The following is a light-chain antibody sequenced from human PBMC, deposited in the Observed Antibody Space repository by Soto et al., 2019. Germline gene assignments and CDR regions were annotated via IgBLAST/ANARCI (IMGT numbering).Light chain of an antibody. Sequence: ETVMTQSPATLSVSPGERATLSCRASQSVYSSLAWYQQNPGQAPRLLIYGASTRATGIPARFSGSGSGTEFTLTISRLQSEDFAVYYCQQYNNRPPWTFGQGTKVDIK. CDR2: GAS. V-gene: IGKV3-15*01. J-gene: IGKJ1*01. CDR1: QSVYSS. CDR3: QQYNNRPPWT.